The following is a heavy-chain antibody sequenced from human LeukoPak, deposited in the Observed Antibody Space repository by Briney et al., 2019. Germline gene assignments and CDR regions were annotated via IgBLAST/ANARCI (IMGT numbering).Heavy chain of an antibody. J-gene: IGHJ4*02. D-gene: IGHD5-24*01. CDR1: GFTFSSYA. CDR2: ISYDGSNK. V-gene: IGHV3-30*01. CDR3: ARDRSRDGYNPLFDY. Sequence: SGRSLRLSCAASGFTFSSYAMHWVRQAPGKGLEWVAVISYDGSNKYYADSVKGRFTISRDNSKNTLYLQMNSLRAEDTAVYYCARDRSRDGYNPLFDYWGQGTLVTVSS.